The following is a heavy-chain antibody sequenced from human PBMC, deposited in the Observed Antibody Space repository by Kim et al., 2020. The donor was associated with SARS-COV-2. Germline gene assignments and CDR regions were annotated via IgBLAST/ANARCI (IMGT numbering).Heavy chain of an antibody. V-gene: IGHV1-69*04. Sequence: SVKVSCKASGGTFSSYAISWVRQAPGQGLEWMGRIIPILGIANYAQKFQGRVTITADKSTSTAYMELSSLRSEDTAVYYCARENSHDYGLLGAFDIWGQGTMVTVSS. J-gene: IGHJ3*02. CDR1: GGTFSSYA. D-gene: IGHD4-17*01. CDR2: IIPILGIA. CDR3: ARENSHDYGLLGAFDI.